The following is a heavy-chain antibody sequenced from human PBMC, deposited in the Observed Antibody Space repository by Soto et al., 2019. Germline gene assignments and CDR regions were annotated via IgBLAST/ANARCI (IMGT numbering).Heavy chain of an antibody. CDR3: VREARAYYGSPDGSFDL. CDR1: GFTFRSSG. CDR2: IWYDGSEK. Sequence: QVQLAESGGAVVQPGRSLRLSCVASGFTFRSSGMHWVRQAPGKGLEWVAVIWYDGSEKYYTDSVKGRFTISRENSNNTLFLQMNRLRAEDTAVYFCVREARAYYGSPDGSFDLWGRGTLVTVSS. V-gene: IGHV3-33*01. J-gene: IGHJ2*01. D-gene: IGHD2-21*01.